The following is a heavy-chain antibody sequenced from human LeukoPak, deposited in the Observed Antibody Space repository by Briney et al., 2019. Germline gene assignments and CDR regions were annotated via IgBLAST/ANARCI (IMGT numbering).Heavy chain of an antibody. J-gene: IGHJ3*02. Sequence: ASVKVSCKASGYTFTGYYMHWVRQAPGQGLEWMGWINPNRGGTNYAQKFQGRVTMTRATSISTAYMELSRLRSDDTAVYYCARERRFDAFDIWGQGTMVTVSS. CDR1: GYTFTGYY. CDR3: ARERRFDAFDI. V-gene: IGHV1-2*02. CDR2: INPNRGGT.